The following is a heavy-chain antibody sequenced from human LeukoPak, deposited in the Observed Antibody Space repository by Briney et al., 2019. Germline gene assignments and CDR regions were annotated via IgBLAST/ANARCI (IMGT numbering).Heavy chain of an antibody. V-gene: IGHV3-74*01. D-gene: IGHD1-26*01. CDR1: GFTFSSYW. CDR3: ARGRVGATSYFDY. J-gene: IGHJ4*02. Sequence: PGGSLRLSCAASGFTFSSYWMHWVRQAPGKGLVWVSRINTDGSTPNYAESVKGRFTISRDNAKNTLYLQLNSLRVEDTAVYYCARGRVGATSYFDYWGQGILVTVSS. CDR2: INTDGSTP.